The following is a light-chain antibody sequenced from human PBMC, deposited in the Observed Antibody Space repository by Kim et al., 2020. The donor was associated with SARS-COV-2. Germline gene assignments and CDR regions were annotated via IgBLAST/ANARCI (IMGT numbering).Light chain of an antibody. V-gene: IGKV1-39*01. Sequence: DIQMTQSPSSLSASVGDRVTITCRASQSISSYLNWYQQKPGKAPKLLIYAASSLQSGVPSRFSGSGSGTDFTLTISSLQPEDFATYDCQQGYRTFGQGTKVDIK. CDR3: QQGYRT. CDR2: AAS. CDR1: QSISSY. J-gene: IGKJ1*01.